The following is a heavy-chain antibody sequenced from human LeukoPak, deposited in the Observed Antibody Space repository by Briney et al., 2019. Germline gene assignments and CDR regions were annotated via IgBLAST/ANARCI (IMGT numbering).Heavy chain of an antibody. CDR2: MNPNSGNT. CDR1: GYTFTSYD. J-gene: IGHJ4*02. D-gene: IGHD6-13*01. V-gene: IGHV1-8*01. Sequence: ASVKVSCKASGYTFTSYDINWVRQATGQGLEWMGWMNPNSGNTGYAQKFQGRVTITRNTSISTAYMELSSLRSEDTAVYYCATRQQLESYFDYWGQGTLVTVSS. CDR3: ATRQQLESYFDY.